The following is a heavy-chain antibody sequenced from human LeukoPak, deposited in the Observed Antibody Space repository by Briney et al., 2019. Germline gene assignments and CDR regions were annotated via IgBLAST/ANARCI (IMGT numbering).Heavy chain of an antibody. CDR1: GYSFTSYW. J-gene: IGHJ5*02. V-gene: IGHV5-51*01. CDR3: ARRSERSTLDP. Sequence: GESLQISCKGSGYSFTSYWIGWVRQLPGKGLEWMGIIYPGDSDTRYSPSFQGQVTISADKSISTAYLQWSSLKASDTAMYYCARRSERSTLDPWGQGTLVTVSS. CDR2: IYPGDSDT.